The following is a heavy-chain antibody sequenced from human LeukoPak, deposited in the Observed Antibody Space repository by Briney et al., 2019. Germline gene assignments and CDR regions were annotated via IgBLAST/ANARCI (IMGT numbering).Heavy chain of an antibody. V-gene: IGHV3-23*01. J-gene: IGHJ4*02. CDR1: GFTFSTYA. CDR2: ITDSGGST. D-gene: IGHD5-18*01. CDR3: AKETPKYSNGLITIDY. Sequence: GGSLRLSCAASGFTFSTYAISWVRQAPGKGPEWVSAITDSGGSTYYVDSVKGRFTISIDNSKNTLFLQMNSLRAEDTAIYYCAKETPKYSNGLITIDYGGQGTLVTVSS.